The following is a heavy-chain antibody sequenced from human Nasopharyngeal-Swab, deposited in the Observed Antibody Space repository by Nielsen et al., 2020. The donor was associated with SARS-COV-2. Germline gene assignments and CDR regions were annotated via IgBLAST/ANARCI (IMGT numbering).Heavy chain of an antibody. V-gene: IGHV4-34*01. CDR1: GGSFSAYY. CDR3: ARGLSGIVPAPILGLGPYYYYYYMDV. Sequence: SETLSLTCAVYGGSFSAYYWGWIRQPPGKGLEWIAEINHRGSTNYNPSLKSRVTLSVDTSMNQFSLELRSVTAADTAVYYCARGLSGIVPAPILGLGPYYYYYYMDVWGKGTTVTVSS. J-gene: IGHJ6*03. CDR2: INHRGST. D-gene: IGHD2-2*01.